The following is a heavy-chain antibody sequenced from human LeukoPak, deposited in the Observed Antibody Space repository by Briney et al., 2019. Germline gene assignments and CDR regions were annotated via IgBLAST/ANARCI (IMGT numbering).Heavy chain of an antibody. D-gene: IGHD3-16*01. V-gene: IGHV1-2*02. CDR1: GYTFTGYY. Sequence: GASVKVSCKASGYTFTGYYMHWVRQAPGQGLEWMGWINPNSGGTNYAQKFQGRVTMTRDTSKNQFSLKLSSVTAADTAVYYCARGRFGVTYIIRYYYYYYMDVWGKGTTVTVSS. J-gene: IGHJ6*03. CDR2: INPNSGGT. CDR3: ARGRFGVTYIIRYYYYYYMDV.